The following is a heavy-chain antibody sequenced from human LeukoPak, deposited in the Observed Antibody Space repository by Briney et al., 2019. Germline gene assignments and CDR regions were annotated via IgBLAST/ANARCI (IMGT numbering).Heavy chain of an antibody. CDR3: ARMTTGHDY. D-gene: IGHD4-17*01. CDR2: VNHSGYT. V-gene: IGHV4-34*01. Sequence: SETLSLTCGVSGTSFSSYYWSWIRQTPGKGLEWIGEVNHSGYTNMNPSLKSRLTISVDTSKTQFPLMLPSVTSADTAVYFCARMTTGHDYWGQGTLVTVSS. CDR1: GTSFSSYY. J-gene: IGHJ4*02.